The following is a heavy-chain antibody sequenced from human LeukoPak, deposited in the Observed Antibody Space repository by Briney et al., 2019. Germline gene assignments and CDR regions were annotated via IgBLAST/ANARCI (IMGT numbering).Heavy chain of an antibody. D-gene: IGHD2-2*02. J-gene: IGHJ5*02. CDR2: IYHSGST. V-gene: IGHV4-38-2*01. CDR1: GYSISSGYY. CDR3: ARLFSSAAITGNNWFDP. Sequence: PSETLSLTCAVSGYSISSGYYWGWIRQPPGKGLEWIGSIYHSGSTYYNPSLKSRVTISVDTSKNQFSLKLSSVTAADTAVYYCARLFSSAAITGNNWFDPWGQGTLVTVSS.